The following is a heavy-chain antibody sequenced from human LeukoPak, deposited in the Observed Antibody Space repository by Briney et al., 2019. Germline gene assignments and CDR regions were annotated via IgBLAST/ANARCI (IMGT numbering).Heavy chain of an antibody. CDR1: GFTFDDYG. V-gene: IGHV3-23*01. J-gene: IGHJ6*03. CDR2: IRSTGGTT. D-gene: IGHD2-15*01. Sequence: PGGSLRLSCAASGFTFDDYGMSWVRQVPGKGLEWVSSIRSTGGTTYYADSVKGRFTISRDNSKNTLYLQMNSLRGEDTAIYYCAKNGDRGAYCSGGTCYPYYYYYMDVWGKGTTVTISS. CDR3: AKNGDRGAYCSGGTCYPYYYYYMDV.